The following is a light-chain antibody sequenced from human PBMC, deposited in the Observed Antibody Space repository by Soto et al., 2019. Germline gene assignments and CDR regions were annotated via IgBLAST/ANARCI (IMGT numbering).Light chain of an antibody. J-gene: IGKJ5*01. CDR3: QQYGSSPIT. CDR1: QSFSSSY. V-gene: IGKV3-20*01. Sequence: DIFLTQSPGTLSLSPGERATLSCRASQSFSSSYLAWYQQKPGQAPRLLIYETSSRATGIPDRFSGSGSGTDFTLTISRLEPEDFAVYYCQQYGSSPITFGQGTRLEIK. CDR2: ETS.